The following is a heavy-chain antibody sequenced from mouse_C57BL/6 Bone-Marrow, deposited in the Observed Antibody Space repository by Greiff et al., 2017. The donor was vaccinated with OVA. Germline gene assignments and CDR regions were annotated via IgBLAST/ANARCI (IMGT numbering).Heavy chain of an antibody. D-gene: IGHD1-1*01. CDR1: GFTFSDYY. CDR2: INYDGSST. Sequence: EVQVVESEGGLVQPGSSMKLSCTASGFTFSDYYMAWVRQVPEKGLEWVANINYDGSSTYYLDSLKSRFIISRDNAKNILYLQMSSLKSEDTATYYCARGSSLYYFDYWGQGTTLTVSS. CDR3: ARGSSLYYFDY. J-gene: IGHJ2*01. V-gene: IGHV5-16*01.